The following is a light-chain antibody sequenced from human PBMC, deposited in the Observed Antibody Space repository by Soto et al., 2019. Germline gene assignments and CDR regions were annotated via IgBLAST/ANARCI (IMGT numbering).Light chain of an antibody. Sequence: EIVMTQSPVTLSVSPGERATLSCRASQSINSNLAWYQQKPGQAPSLLIYGAFTRATGIPARFSVTGSGTEFTLTISSLQSEDLALYYCQQYNDWPLTFGQGTKVDI. CDR2: GAF. CDR1: QSINSN. J-gene: IGKJ1*01. CDR3: QQYNDWPLT. V-gene: IGKV3-15*01.